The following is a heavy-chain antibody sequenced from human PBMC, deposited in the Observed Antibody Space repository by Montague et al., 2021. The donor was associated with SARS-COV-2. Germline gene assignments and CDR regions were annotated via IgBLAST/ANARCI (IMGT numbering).Heavy chain of an antibody. CDR2: TYYRSKWYN. J-gene: IGHJ6*02. Sequence: CAISGDSVSSNSATWNWVRQSPSRGLEWLGGTYYRSKWYNDYAVSVRGRVTINPDTSKNQFSLQLNSVTPEDTAIYYCTSGREGNYNVMDVWGQGTTVTGSS. CDR3: TSGREGNYNVMDV. V-gene: IGHV6-1*01. CDR1: GDSVSSNSAT. D-gene: IGHD1-1*01.